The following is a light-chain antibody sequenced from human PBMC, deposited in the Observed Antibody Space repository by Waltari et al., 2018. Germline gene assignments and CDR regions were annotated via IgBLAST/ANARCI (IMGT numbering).Light chain of an antibody. Sequence: QLVLTQSPSASASLGASVRLTCTLSSGHSSTVIAWLQQQPQKGPRYLMKVNSDGSHRKGGEIPDRFSGSSSGAERYLTISSLQSEDEADYYCQTGGHGTWVFGGGTRLTVL. J-gene: IGLJ3*02. V-gene: IGLV4-69*01. CDR2: VNSDGSH. CDR1: SGHSSTV. CDR3: QTGGHGTWV.